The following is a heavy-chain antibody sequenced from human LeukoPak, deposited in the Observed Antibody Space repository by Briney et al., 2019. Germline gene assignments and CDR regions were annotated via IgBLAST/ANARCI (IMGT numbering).Heavy chain of an antibody. D-gene: IGHD6-6*01. CDR2: IRYDGSNK. CDR1: GFTFSSYG. Sequence: PGGSLRLSCAASGFTFSSYGMHWVRQAPGKGLEWVAFIRYDGSNKYYTDSVKGRFTISRDNSKNMLYLQMNSLTAEDTAVYYCAKDQYSSSYYFDYWGQGTLVTVSS. J-gene: IGHJ4*02. CDR3: AKDQYSSSYYFDY. V-gene: IGHV3-30*02.